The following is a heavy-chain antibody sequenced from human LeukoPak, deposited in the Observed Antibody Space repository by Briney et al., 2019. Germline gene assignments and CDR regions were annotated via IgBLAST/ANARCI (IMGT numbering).Heavy chain of an antibody. CDR3: TKLSGTTVSTRDTDY. D-gene: IGHD4-11*01. J-gene: IGHJ4*02. V-gene: IGHV3-73*01. CDR1: GFTFSGAA. Sequence: GGSLKLSCAASGFTFSGAAMHWVRQASGKGLEWVGRIRNKANSYATAYAASVKGRFTISRDDSKNTTYLQMNSLKTEDTAVYYCTKLSGTTVSTRDTDYWGQGTLVTVSP. CDR2: IRNKANSYAT.